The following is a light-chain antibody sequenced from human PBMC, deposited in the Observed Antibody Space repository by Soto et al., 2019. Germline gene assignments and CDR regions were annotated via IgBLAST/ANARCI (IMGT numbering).Light chain of an antibody. Sequence: QSVVSQPPSASGSPWQSVNISCTGTSSDVGGYNYVSWYQQHPGKAPKLMIYEVSKRPSGVPDRFSGSKSGNTASLTVSGLQAEDEADYYCSSYAGLRGVFGTGTKVTV. V-gene: IGLV2-8*01. CDR3: SSYAGLRGV. J-gene: IGLJ1*01. CDR2: EVS. CDR1: SSDVGGYNY.